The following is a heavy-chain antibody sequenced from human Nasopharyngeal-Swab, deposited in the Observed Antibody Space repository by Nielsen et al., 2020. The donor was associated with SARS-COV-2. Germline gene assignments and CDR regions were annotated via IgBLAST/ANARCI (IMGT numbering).Heavy chain of an antibody. Sequence: GESLKISCAASGSTFSSYSMNWVRQAPGKGLEWVSSISSSSSYTYYADSVKGRFTISRDNSKNTLYLQMNSLRAEDTAVYYCAKDNYYYYGMDVWGQGTTVTVSS. CDR1: GSTFSSYS. CDR2: ISSSSSYT. J-gene: IGHJ6*02. CDR3: AKDNYYYYGMDV. V-gene: IGHV3-21*04.